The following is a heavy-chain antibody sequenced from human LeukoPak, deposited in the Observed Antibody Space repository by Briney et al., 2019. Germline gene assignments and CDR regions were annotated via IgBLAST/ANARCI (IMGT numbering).Heavy chain of an antibody. Sequence: PGGSLRLSCAASGFTVSSNYMSWVRQAPGKGLEWVSVIYSGGTTYYADSVKGRFTISRDNSENTLYLQMNSLRAEDTAVYYCARVLPYGQPHGMDVWGQGTTVTVSS. J-gene: IGHJ6*02. D-gene: IGHD2-8*01. CDR1: GFTVSSNY. CDR3: ARVLPYGQPHGMDV. V-gene: IGHV3-53*01. CDR2: IYSGGTT.